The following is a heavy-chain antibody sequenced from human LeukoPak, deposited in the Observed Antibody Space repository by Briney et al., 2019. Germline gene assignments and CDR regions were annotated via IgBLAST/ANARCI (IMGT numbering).Heavy chain of an antibody. J-gene: IGHJ4*02. D-gene: IGHD6-13*01. CDR1: GGSISSYY. Sequence: SETLSLTCTVSGGSISSYYWSWIRQPAGKGLEWIGRMYISGSTNNNPSLKSRVTMSVDTSKNQFSLKLSSVTAADTAVYYCARGVYIAAAQYGYWGQGTLVTVSS. V-gene: IGHV4-4*07. CDR3: ARGVYIAAAQYGY. CDR2: MYISGST.